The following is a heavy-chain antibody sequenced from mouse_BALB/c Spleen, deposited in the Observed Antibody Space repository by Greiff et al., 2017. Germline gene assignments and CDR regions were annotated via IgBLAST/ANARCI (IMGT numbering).Heavy chain of an antibody. CDR3: ARDYGNYVWFAY. Sequence: EVKLMESGGGLVKPGGSLKLSCAASGFTFSDYYMYWVRQTPEKRLEWVATISDGGSYTYYPDSVKGRFTISRDNAKNNLYLQMSSLKSEDTAMYYCARDYGNYVWFAYWGQGTLVTVSA. CDR2: ISDGGSYT. J-gene: IGHJ3*01. V-gene: IGHV5-4*02. D-gene: IGHD2-1*01. CDR1: GFTFSDYY.